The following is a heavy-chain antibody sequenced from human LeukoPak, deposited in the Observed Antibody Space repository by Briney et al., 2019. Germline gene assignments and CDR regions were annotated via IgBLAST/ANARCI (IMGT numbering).Heavy chain of an antibody. Sequence: SETLSLTCTVSGYSISSGYYWGWIRQPPGKGLEWVGSIYHSGSTYYNPSLKSRVTISVDTSKNQFSLKLSSVTATDTAVYYCARVPHSVEGSMKAVFIHYFDYWGQGSLVTVSS. CDR2: IYHSGST. D-gene: IGHD3-22*01. CDR1: GYSISSGYY. V-gene: IGHV4-38-2*02. J-gene: IGHJ4*02. CDR3: ARVPHSVEGSMKAVFIHYFDY.